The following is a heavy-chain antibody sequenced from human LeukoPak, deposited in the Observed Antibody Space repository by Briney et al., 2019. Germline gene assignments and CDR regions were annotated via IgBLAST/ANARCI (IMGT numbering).Heavy chain of an antibody. D-gene: IGHD6-19*01. CDR2: IYPSGST. CDR3: AKMVETGWYYFDY. CDR1: GGSISSYY. J-gene: IGHJ4*02. Sequence: SETLSLTCTVSGGSISSYYWSWIRQPAGKGLEGIGRIYPSGSTNYNPSLKSRVTMSVDTSKNQFSLKLSSVTAADTAVYYCAKMVETGWYYFDYWGQGTLVTVSS. V-gene: IGHV4-4*07.